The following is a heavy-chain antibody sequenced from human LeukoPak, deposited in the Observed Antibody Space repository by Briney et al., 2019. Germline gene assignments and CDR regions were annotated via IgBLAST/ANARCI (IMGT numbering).Heavy chain of an antibody. CDR2: IYHSGST. J-gene: IGHJ4*02. CDR1: GGSISRSNW. V-gene: IGHV4-4*02. Sequence: SETLSLTCAVSGGSISRSNWWSWVRQPPGKGLEWIGEIYHSGSTNYNPSLKSRVNTSVDKSKNQFSLKLSSVTAADTAVYYCARALTTVTQYYFDYWGQGTLVTVSS. D-gene: IGHD4-17*01. CDR3: ARALTTVTQYYFDY.